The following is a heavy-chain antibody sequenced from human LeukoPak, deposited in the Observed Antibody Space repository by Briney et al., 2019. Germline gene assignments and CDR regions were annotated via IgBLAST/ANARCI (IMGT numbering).Heavy chain of an antibody. Sequence: SETLSLTCAVYGGSLSGYYWSWIRQPPGKGLEWIGKINHSGSSNYNPSLKSRVTTSADTSKNQFSLKLSSVTAADTAVYYCARRGYSYGYKYYFDYWGQGTLVTVSS. J-gene: IGHJ4*02. CDR2: INHSGSS. V-gene: IGHV4-34*01. CDR1: GGSLSGYY. CDR3: ARRGYSYGYKYYFDY. D-gene: IGHD5-18*01.